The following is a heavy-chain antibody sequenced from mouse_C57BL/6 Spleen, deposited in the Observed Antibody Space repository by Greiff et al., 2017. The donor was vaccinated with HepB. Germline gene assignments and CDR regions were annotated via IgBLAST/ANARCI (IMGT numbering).Heavy chain of an antibody. J-gene: IGHJ4*01. D-gene: IGHD2-5*01. CDR3: ARLGYYSNPRGPMDY. CDR2: INPNYGTT. V-gene: IGHV1-39*01. CDR1: GYSFTDYN. Sequence: EVKLMESGPELVKPGASVKISCKASGYSFTDYNMNWVKQSNGKSLEWIGVINPNYGTTSYNQKFKGKATLTVDQSSSTAYMQLNSLTSEDSAVYYCARLGYYSNPRGPMDYWGQGTSVTVSS.